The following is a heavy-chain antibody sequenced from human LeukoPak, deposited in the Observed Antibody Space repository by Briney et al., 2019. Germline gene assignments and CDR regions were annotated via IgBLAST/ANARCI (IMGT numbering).Heavy chain of an antibody. V-gene: IGHV3-74*01. CDR1: GFTFSNYS. CDR3: ARAPGIVATINY. J-gene: IGHJ4*02. Sequence: GGSLRLSCAASGFTFSNYSMNWVRQAPGKGLVWVSRINSDGSSTTYADSVKGRFTISRDNAKNTLYLQMKSLRAEDTAVYYCARAPGIVATINYWGQGTLVTVSS. D-gene: IGHD5-12*01. CDR2: INSDGSST.